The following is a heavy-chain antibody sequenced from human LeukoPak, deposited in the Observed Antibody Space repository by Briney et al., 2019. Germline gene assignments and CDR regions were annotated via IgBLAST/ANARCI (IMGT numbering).Heavy chain of an antibody. J-gene: IGHJ4*02. D-gene: IGHD6-13*01. CDR3: ASGRGIAAADPFDY. V-gene: IGHV4-61*02. Sequence: SETLSLTCTVSGYSISSGYYWSWIRQPAGKGLEWIGRIYTSGSTNYNPSLKSRVTISVDTSKNQFSLKLSSVTAADTAVYYCASGRGIAAADPFDYWGQGTLVTVSS. CDR1: GYSISSGYY. CDR2: IYTSGST.